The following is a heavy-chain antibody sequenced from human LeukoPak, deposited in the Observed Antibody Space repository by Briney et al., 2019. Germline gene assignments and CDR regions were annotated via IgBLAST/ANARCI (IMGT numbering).Heavy chain of an antibody. CDR2: INHSGST. J-gene: IGHJ6*02. V-gene: IGHV4-34*01. CDR3: ARATDYYYYGMDV. Sequence: SETLSLTCAVYGGSFSGYYWSWIRQPPGKGLEWIGEINHSGSTNYNPSLKSRVTISVDTSKNQFSLKLSSVTAADTAVYYCARATDYYYYGMDVWGQGTTVTVSS. CDR1: GGSFSGYY.